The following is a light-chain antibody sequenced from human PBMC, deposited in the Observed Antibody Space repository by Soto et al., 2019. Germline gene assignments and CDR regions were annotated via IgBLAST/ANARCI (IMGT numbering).Light chain of an antibody. J-gene: IGKJ1*01. V-gene: IGKV3-15*01. CDR1: QSINTN. CDR2: GAS. CDR3: QQYNNWPPWT. Sequence: ETVMTQSPATLSVSPGERATLSCRASQSINTNLAWYQQKGGQAPRLLIYGASTRAAGIPARFSGSGSGTEFTLTISSLQSEDFAVYYCQQYNNWPPWTLGQGTKVEIK.